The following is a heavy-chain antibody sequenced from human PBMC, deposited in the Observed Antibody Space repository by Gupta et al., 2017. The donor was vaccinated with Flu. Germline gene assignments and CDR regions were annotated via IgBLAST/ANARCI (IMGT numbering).Heavy chain of an antibody. V-gene: IGHV3-30*18. CDR3: AKDLEASFNYYYYMDV. D-gene: IGHD6-6*01. Sequence: ATGKGLEWVAVISYDGRSKYYADSVKGRFTIARDDSKNTIYLQMNSLRAEDTAVYYCAKDLEASFNYYYYMDVWGKGTTVTVSS. CDR2: ISYDGRSK. J-gene: IGHJ6*03.